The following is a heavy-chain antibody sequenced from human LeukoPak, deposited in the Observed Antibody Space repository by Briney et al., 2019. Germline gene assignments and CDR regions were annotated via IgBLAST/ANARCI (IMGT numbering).Heavy chain of an antibody. CDR3: TRHPAEGDY. V-gene: IGHV3-11*03. CDR1: GFTFRGFY. D-gene: IGHD2-15*01. J-gene: IGHJ4*02. Sequence: GGSLRLSCAASGFTFRGFYMSWIRQAPGKGLESVSYISGSSSNTNYADSVKGRFTISRDNAKNSLYLQMNSLRPEDTAVYYCTRHPAEGDYWGQGTLVTVSS. CDR2: ISGSSSNT.